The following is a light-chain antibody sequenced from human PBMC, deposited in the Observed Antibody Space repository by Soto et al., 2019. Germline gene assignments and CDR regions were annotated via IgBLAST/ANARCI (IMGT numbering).Light chain of an antibody. V-gene: IGLV2-18*02. Sequence: LTRPPSGSGVAGQAGTIFRTGTSNDVGKYDRVSWYQQFPGTAPKLIIYEVTNRPSGVPARFSGSKSGNTASLTISGLQDEDEADYYCSSYINTSRYVFGTGTRSPS. CDR1: SNDVGKYDR. CDR3: SSYINTSRYV. CDR2: EVT. J-gene: IGLJ1*01.